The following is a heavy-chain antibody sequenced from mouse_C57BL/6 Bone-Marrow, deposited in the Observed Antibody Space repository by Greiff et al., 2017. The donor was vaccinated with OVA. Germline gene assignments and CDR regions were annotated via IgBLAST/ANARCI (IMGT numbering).Heavy chain of an antibody. CDR2: IYPRSGNT. CDR1: GYTFTSYG. J-gene: IGHJ3*01. Sequence: VQLQESGAELARPGASVKLSCKASGYTFTSYGISWVKQRTGQGLEWIGEIYPRSGNTYYNEKFKGKATLTVDKSSSTAYMQLSSLTSEDSAVYYCARGGKAWFAYWGQGTLVTVSA. CDR3: ARGGKAWFAY. V-gene: IGHV1-81*01.